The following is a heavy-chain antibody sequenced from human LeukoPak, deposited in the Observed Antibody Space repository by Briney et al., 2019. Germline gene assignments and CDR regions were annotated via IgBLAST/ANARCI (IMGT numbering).Heavy chain of an antibody. CDR1: GFIFRNYW. V-gene: IGHV3-74*01. D-gene: IGHD6-13*01. CDR3: ARPLDSSNNYFDY. J-gene: IGHJ4*02. CDR2: INPNGTTT. Sequence: GGSLRLSCAASGFIFRNYWMHWVRQAPGKGLVWVARINPNGTTTTYTDSVKGRFTISRDNAKNTLYLQMNSLRAEDTAVYYCARPLDSSNNYFDYWGQGTLVTVSA.